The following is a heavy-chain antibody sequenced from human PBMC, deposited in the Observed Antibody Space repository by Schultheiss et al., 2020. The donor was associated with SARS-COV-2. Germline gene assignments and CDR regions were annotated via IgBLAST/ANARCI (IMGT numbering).Heavy chain of an antibody. J-gene: IGHJ5*02. CDR1: GFTVSSNY. Sequence: GGSLRLSCAASGFTVSSNYMSWVRQAPGKGLEWVSSISSSSSYIYYADSVKGRFTISRDNAKNSLYLQMNSLRAEDTAVYYCASFIAVAGNWFDPWGQGTLVTVSS. CDR2: ISSSSSYI. D-gene: IGHD6-19*01. CDR3: ASFIAVAGNWFDP. V-gene: IGHV3-21*01.